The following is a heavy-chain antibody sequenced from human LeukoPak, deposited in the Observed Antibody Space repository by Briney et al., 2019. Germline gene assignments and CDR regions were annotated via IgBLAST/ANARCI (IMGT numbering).Heavy chain of an antibody. V-gene: IGHV5-51*01. D-gene: IGHD3-9*01. CDR3: ARHRPYDILTGYYYMDV. CDR2: MDPGDSDT. J-gene: IGHJ6*03. Sequence: GEALKISCKGSGYSFNSYWIGWVRQMPGKGLEWMGIMDPGDSDTRYRPSFQGQVPISVEQSISTAYLQWSSLKASDTAMYYCARHRPYDILTGYYYMDVWGKGTTVTISS. CDR1: GYSFNSYW.